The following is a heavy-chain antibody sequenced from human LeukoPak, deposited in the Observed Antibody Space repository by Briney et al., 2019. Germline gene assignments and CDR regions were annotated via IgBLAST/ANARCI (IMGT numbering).Heavy chain of an antibody. CDR3: ARGLYYGSGRGWFDP. J-gene: IGHJ5*02. CDR2: IYYTGST. V-gene: IGHV4-59*01. Sequence: SETLSLTCTVSGGSISTYYWSWIRQPPGKGLEWIGYIYYTGSTNYNTSLKSRVTISVDTSKKQFSLKLSSVAAADTAVYYCARGLYYGSGRGWFDPWGQGTLVTVSS. D-gene: IGHD3-10*01. CDR1: GGSISTYY.